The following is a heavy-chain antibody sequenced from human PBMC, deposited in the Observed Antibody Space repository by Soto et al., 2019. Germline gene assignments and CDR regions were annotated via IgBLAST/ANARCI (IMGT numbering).Heavy chain of an antibody. J-gene: IGHJ3*01. Sequence: DVQLVESGGGLIQPGESLRLSCADFGLTISGKKYVAWVRQAPGKGLEWVSALYDVDGSFYADSVTGRFTTSSDSSKTTVYLQMNDLRPDDTAVYYCATWHEQEHAFDVWGQGTTVTISS. CDR1: GLTISGKKY. V-gene: IGHV3-53*01. CDR3: ATWHEQEHAFDV. CDR2: LYDVDGS. D-gene: IGHD1-1*01.